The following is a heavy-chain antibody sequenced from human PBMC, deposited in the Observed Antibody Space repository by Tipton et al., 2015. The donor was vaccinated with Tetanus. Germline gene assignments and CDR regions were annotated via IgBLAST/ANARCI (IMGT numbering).Heavy chain of an antibody. D-gene: IGHD2-15*01. J-gene: IGHJ4*02. Sequence: SLRLSCAASGFIFSSYGIHWVRQAPSKGLEWVAASWYDGTDRYYADSVKGRFTISRDNSKNTLYLQMNSLRVEDTAVYYCAREADCSGGSGFSGDFDNWGQGTQVTFSS. V-gene: IGHV3-33*01. CDR1: GFIFSSYG. CDR3: AREADCSGGSGFSGDFDN. CDR2: SWYDGTDR.